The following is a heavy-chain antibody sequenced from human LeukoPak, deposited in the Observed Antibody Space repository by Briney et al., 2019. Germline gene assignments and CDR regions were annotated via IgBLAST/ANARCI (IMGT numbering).Heavy chain of an antibody. Sequence: SETLSLTCAVYGGSFSGYYWSWIRQPPGKGLDRIGEINHSGSTNYNPSLKSRVTISVDTSKNQFSLKLSSVTAADTAVYYCARARRGYNYRGNWFDPWGQGTLVTVSS. CDR3: ARARRGYNYRGNWFDP. D-gene: IGHD5-18*01. J-gene: IGHJ5*02. V-gene: IGHV4-34*01. CDR1: GGSFSGYY. CDR2: INHSGST.